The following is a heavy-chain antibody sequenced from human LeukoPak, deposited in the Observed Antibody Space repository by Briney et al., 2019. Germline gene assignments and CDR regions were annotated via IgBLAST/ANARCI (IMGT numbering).Heavy chain of an antibody. Sequence: ASVKVSCKTSGYTFTNYGISWVRQAPGQGLEWMGWINVANGNTKYSQKFQGRVTVTRDTSASTVYMELSSLRSEDTAVYYCARPALTGGYFYYGMDVWGKGTTVTVSS. J-gene: IGHJ6*04. CDR1: GYTFTNYG. CDR3: ARPALTGGYFYYGMDV. D-gene: IGHD3-9*01. CDR2: INVANGNT. V-gene: IGHV1-3*01.